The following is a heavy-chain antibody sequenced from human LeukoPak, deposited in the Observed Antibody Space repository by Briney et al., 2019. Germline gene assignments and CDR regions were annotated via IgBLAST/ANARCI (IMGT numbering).Heavy chain of an antibody. CDR1: GFTFRNYG. CDR2: ISFDGSEK. D-gene: IGHD6-13*01. CDR3: AKYSSSSNYYFGMDV. V-gene: IGHV3-30*18. J-gene: IGHJ6*02. Sequence: GGSLRLSCAASGFTFRNYGMHWVRQAPGKGLEWLAVISFDGSEKDYADSVKGRFTISRDNSKSTVYLQINSLGAEDTAVYYCAKYSSSSNYYFGMDVWGQGTTVTV.